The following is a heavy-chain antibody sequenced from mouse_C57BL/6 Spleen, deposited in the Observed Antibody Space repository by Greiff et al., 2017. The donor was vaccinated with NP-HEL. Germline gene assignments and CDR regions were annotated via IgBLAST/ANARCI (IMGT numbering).Heavy chain of an antibody. CDR2: INPNNGGT. CDR3: AKDGSYDYDAWFAY. D-gene: IGHD2-4*01. J-gene: IGHJ3*01. Sequence: VQLQQSGPELVKPGASVKMSCKASGYTFTDYNMHWVKQSHGKSLEWIGYINPNNGGTSYNQKFKGKATLTVNKSSSTAYMELRSLTSEDSAVYYCAKDGSYDYDAWFAYWGQGTLVTVSA. V-gene: IGHV1-22*01. CDR1: GYTFTDYN.